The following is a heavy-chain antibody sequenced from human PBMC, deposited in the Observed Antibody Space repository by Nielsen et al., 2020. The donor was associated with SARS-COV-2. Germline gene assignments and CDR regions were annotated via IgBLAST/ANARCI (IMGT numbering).Heavy chain of an antibody. D-gene: IGHD6-13*01. CDR1: GGSISSSSYY. CDR2: IYHSGST. CDR3: ASALYSSSWSLDY. Sequence: SETLSLTCTVSGGSISSSSYYWGWIRQPPGKGLEWIGSIYHSGSTNYNPSLKSRVTISVDKSKNQFSLKLSSVTAADTAVYYCASALYSSSWSLDYWGQGTLVTVSS. J-gene: IGHJ4*02. V-gene: IGHV4-39*07.